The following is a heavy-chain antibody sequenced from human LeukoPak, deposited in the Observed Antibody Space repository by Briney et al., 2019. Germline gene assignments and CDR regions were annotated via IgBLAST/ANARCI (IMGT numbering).Heavy chain of an antibody. J-gene: IGHJ6*02. V-gene: IGHV3-9*01. D-gene: IGHD3-3*01. CDR3: AKDIQGDFWSGYYPRTYYYYGMDV. CDR2: ISWNSGSI. Sequence: PGRSLRLSCAASGFTFDDYAMQWVRQAPGKGLEWVSGISWNSGSIGYADSVKGRFTISRDNAKNSLYLQMNSLRAEDTALYYCAKDIQGDFWSGYYPRTYYYYGMDVWGQGTTVTVSS. CDR1: GFTFDDYA.